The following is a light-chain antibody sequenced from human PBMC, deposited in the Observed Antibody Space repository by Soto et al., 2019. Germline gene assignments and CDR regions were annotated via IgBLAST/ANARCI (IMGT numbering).Light chain of an antibody. V-gene: IGKV3-20*01. CDR3: QQYKISPWT. Sequence: EIVVPQSPATLSLSPGERATLSCRASQSLSSNFLAWYQQKPGQPPRLLIYDSSTRATGFPDRFSGRGSGTDFTLTIIRLEPEDFAVYDCQQYKISPWTFGQGTKVDIK. CDR1: QSLSSNF. CDR2: DSS. J-gene: IGKJ1*01.